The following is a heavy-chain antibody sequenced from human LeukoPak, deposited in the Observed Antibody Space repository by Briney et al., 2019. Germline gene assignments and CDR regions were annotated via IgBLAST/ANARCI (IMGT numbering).Heavy chain of an antibody. D-gene: IGHD6-19*01. J-gene: IGHJ4*02. V-gene: IGHV1-2*02. CDR2: INPNSGGT. CDR1: GYTFTGYY. CDR3: AKGASYIAVAGTLPFDY. Sequence: ASVKVSCKASGYTFTGYYMHWVRQAPGQGLEWMGWINPNSGGTSYAQKFQGRVTMTRDTSISTAYMELSRLRSDDTAVYYCAKGASYIAVAGTLPFDYWGQGTLVTVSS.